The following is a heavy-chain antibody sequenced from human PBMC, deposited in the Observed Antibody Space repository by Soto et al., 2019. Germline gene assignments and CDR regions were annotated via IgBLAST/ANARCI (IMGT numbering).Heavy chain of an antibody. V-gene: IGHV4-31*03. CDR3: AREGLAYCGGDCYSTGGEGYFDL. D-gene: IGHD2-21*02. J-gene: IGHJ2*01. CDR1: GGSISSGDYY. Sequence: QVQLQESGPGLVKPSQTLSLTCTVSGGSISSGDYYWSWIRQHPGKGLEWIGYSYYSGSTYYNPSRKSRVTISVDTSKNQFSLKLNSVTAADTAVYYCAREGLAYCGGDCYSTGGEGYFDLWGRGTLVTVSS. CDR2: SYYSGST.